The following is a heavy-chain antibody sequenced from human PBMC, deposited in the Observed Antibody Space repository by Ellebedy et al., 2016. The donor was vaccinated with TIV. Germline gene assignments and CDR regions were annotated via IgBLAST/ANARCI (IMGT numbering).Heavy chain of an antibody. V-gene: IGHV3-23*01. CDR1: GFTFDTYA. CDR3: AGFRGEAVAGNWFDP. Sequence: GESLKISCADSGFTFDTYAMSWVRQAPGKGLEWVSHISGSGVTTYYADSVRGRFSISRDNSKNTLYLQMNSLRADDTAVYYCAGFRGEAVAGNWFDPWGQGTLVTVSS. CDR2: ISGSGVTT. D-gene: IGHD6-19*01. J-gene: IGHJ5*02.